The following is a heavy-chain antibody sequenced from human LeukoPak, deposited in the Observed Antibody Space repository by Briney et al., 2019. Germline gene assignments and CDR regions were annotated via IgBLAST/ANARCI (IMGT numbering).Heavy chain of an antibody. Sequence: GESLKISCKGSGYSFTSYWIGWVRQMPGKGLEWMGIIYPGDSDTRYSPSFQGQVTISADKSISTAYLQWSSLKASDTAMYYCARQAILGGYNKNYYYYYSMAVWGKGTTATVPS. J-gene: IGHJ6*03. D-gene: IGHD3-3*01. CDR2: IYPGDSDT. V-gene: IGHV5-51*01. CDR3: ARQAILGGYNKNYYYYYSMAV. CDR1: GYSFTSYW.